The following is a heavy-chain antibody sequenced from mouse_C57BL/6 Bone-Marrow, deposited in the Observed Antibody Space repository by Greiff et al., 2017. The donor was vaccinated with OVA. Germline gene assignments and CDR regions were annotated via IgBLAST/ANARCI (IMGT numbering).Heavy chain of an antibody. V-gene: IGHV1-55*01. CDR3: ARSGITTVEGDFAMDD. J-gene: IGHJ4*01. D-gene: IGHD1-1*01. CDR2: IYPGSGRT. CDR1: GYTFTSYW. Sequence: QVQLQQPGAELVKPGASVKMSCKASGYTFTSYWITWVKQRPGQGLEWIGDIYPGSGRTNYNEKFKSKATLTVDTSSSTAYMQLSSLTSEDSAVYYWARSGITTVEGDFAMDDWGQGTSVTVSS.